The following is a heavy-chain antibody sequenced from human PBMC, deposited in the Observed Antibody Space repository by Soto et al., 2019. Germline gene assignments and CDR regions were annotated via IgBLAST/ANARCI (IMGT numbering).Heavy chain of an antibody. J-gene: IGHJ6*02. V-gene: IGHV3-30-3*01. CDR3: AREGYCSGGSCPRGMDV. CDR1: GFTFSSYA. D-gene: IGHD2-15*01. CDR2: ISYDGSNK. Sequence: QVQLVESGGGVVQPGRSLRLSCAASGFTFSSYAMHWVRQAPGKGLEGVAVISYDGSNKYYADSVKGRFTISRDNSKNTLYLQMNRLRAEDTAVYYCAREGYCSGGSCPRGMDVWGQGTTVTVSS.